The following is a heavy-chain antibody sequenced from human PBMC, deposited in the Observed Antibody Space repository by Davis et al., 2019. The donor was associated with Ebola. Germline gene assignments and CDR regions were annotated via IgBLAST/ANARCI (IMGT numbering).Heavy chain of an antibody. CDR3: ARKTWFDY. V-gene: IGHV3-30*04. CDR1: GFAFRTYS. J-gene: IGHJ4*02. CDR2: ISYDGKDK. Sequence: GESLKISCAASGFAFRTYSMHWVRQAPGKGLEWVAIISYDGKDKYYADSVRGRFTISRDNSKNTLYLQMYSLRAEDTAVYYCARKTWFDYWGQGTLVTVSS.